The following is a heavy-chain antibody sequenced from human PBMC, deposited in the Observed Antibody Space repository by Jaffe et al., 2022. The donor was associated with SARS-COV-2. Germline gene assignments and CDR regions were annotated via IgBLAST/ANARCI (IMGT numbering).Heavy chain of an antibody. Sequence: QLQLQESGPGLVKPSETLSLTCTVSGGSISSSSYYWGWIRQPPGKGLEWIGSIYYSGSTYYNPSLKSRVTISVDTSKNQFSLKLSSVTAADTAVYYCARRKSSSWPKNNWFDPWGQGTLVTVSS. D-gene: IGHD6-13*01. CDR2: IYYSGST. J-gene: IGHJ5*02. CDR3: ARRKSSSWPKNNWFDP. CDR1: GGSISSSSYY. V-gene: IGHV4-39*01.